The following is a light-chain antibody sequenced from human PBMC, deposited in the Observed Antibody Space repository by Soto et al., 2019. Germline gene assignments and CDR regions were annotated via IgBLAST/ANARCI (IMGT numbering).Light chain of an antibody. CDR1: RTVTNTY. CDR2: ATS. V-gene: IGKV3-20*01. Sequence: VLTRSPATLSLSVGERATLSCRASRTVTNTYLSWYQHKPGQAPRLLLYATSTRAAAIPDRFSGSGSGTDFTLTIKSLEPEDVAVYYCQHYGDSPTFGRGTKVDIK. J-gene: IGKJ1*01. CDR3: QHYGDSPT.